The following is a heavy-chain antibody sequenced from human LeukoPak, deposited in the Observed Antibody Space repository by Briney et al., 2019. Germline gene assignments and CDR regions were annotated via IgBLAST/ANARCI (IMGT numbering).Heavy chain of an antibody. CDR2: IHTSGDT. Sequence: GGSLRLSCAASGLTGSHNYVSWVRQAPGKGLEWVSAIHTSGDTCYADSVKGRFTISRDTSKNTLYLQINSLRVENTAVYYCIVFGDSNHWGQGTLVTVSS. CDR1: GLTGSHNY. J-gene: IGHJ5*02. V-gene: IGHV3-53*01. CDR3: IVFGDSNH. D-gene: IGHD4-17*01.